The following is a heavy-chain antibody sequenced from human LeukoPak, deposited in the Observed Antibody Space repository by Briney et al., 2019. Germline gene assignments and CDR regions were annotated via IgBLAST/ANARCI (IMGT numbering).Heavy chain of an antibody. Sequence: SETLSLTCTVSGGSISSSTYYWAWIRQPPGKGLEWIGSINYSGSTNYNPSLKSRVTISVDTSKNQLSLKLSSVTAADTAVYYCARLNWNYKSLGYLGRGTLVTVSS. CDR1: GGSISSSTYY. V-gene: IGHV4-39*01. J-gene: IGHJ4*02. D-gene: IGHD1-7*01. CDR3: ARLNWNYKSLGY. CDR2: INYSGST.